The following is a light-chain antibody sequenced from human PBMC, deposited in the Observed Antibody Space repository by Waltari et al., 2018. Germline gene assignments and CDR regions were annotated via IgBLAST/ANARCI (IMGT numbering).Light chain of an antibody. V-gene: IGLV4-69*01. Sequence: QLVLTQSPSASASLGASVKLTCTLSSGHSTNIIAWLQQKPEKGPRYLMNVNSDGSHNTGVGIPDRFAGSSSGAERYLTISSLQSEDEADYYCQTGGHGTWVFGGGTRLTVL. CDR3: QTGGHGTWV. J-gene: IGLJ3*02. CDR2: VNSDGSH. CDR1: SGHSTNI.